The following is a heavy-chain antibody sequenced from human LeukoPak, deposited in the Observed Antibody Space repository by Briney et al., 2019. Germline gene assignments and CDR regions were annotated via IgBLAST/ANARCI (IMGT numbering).Heavy chain of an antibody. Sequence: PSETLSLTCTVSGGPISSYYWSWIRQPPGKGLEWIGYIYYSGSTNYNPSLKSRVTISVDTSKNQFSLKLSSVTAADTAVYYCARLSSYYGSGSYSSNWFDPWGQGTLVTVSS. CDR3: ARLSSYYGSGSYSSNWFDP. J-gene: IGHJ5*02. CDR1: GGPISSYY. D-gene: IGHD3-10*01. V-gene: IGHV4-59*08. CDR2: IYYSGST.